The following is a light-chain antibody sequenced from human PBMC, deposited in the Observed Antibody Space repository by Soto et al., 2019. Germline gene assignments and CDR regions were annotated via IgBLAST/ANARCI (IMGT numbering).Light chain of an antibody. J-gene: IGKJ4*01. V-gene: IGKV1-39*01. Sequence: DIQMTQSPSSLSASVGHRVTITCRAIQSISSYLNWYQQKQGKAPKFLIYAASSLQSGVPSRFSGSVYGTDFTLTISSLQTEDFATYYCQQSYSTPLTFGGGTKVDIK. CDR1: QSISSY. CDR2: AAS. CDR3: QQSYSTPLT.